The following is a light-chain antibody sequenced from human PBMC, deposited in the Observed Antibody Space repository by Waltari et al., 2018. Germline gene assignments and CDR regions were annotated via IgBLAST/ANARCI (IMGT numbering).Light chain of an antibody. J-gene: IGLJ3*02. CDR3: SSFTRTNSWV. V-gene: IGLV2-14*03. Sequence: HSALAQPAPAPAPPAQSFPISLSGSRRPLGAYTYVAWYQQHPGKAPRLMIYDVNNRPSGVSNRFSGSKSGNTASLTISGLQAEDEADYYCSSFTRTNSWVFGGGTKLTVL. CDR2: DVN. CDR1: RRPLGAYTY.